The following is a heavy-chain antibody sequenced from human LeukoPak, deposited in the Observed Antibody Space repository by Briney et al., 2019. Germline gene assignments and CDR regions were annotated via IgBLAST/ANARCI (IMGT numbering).Heavy chain of an antibody. CDR2: IYSSYFT. Sequence: PSETLSLTCTVSGDSISGYSWSWLQQPAGKELEWIGRIYSSYFTEYNLSLDGRVTMSIDTSKNQFSLMLDSMTAADTAVYYCARVHIVTGTYFDSWGQGALVTVSS. D-gene: IGHD3-10*01. CDR3: ARVHIVTGTYFDS. V-gene: IGHV4-4*07. J-gene: IGHJ4*02. CDR1: GDSISGYS.